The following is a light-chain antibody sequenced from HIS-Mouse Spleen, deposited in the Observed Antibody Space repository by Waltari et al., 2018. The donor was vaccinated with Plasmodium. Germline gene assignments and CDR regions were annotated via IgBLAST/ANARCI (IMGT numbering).Light chain of an antibody. Sequence: EIVMTQSPATLSVSPGARATLSCRARQSVSSNLAWYQQKPGQAPRLLIYGASTRATGIPARVSGSVSGTEFTLTISSLQSEDFAVYYCQQYNNWSFTFGPGTKVDIK. CDR2: GAS. J-gene: IGKJ3*01. CDR3: QQYNNWSFT. V-gene: IGKV3-15*01. CDR1: QSVSSN.